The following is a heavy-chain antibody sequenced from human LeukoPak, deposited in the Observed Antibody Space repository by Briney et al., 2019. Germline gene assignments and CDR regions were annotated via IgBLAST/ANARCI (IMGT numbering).Heavy chain of an antibody. CDR1: GFTFSSYS. J-gene: IGHJ2*01. D-gene: IGHD5-24*01. Sequence: GGPLRLSCAASGFTFSSYSMNWVRQAPGKGLEWVSSISSSSSYIYYADSVKGRFTISRDNAKNSLYLQMNSLRAEDTAVYYCARGDGDGYNYSWYFDLWGRGTLVTVSS. CDR3: ARGDGDGYNYSWYFDL. CDR2: ISSSSSYI. V-gene: IGHV3-21*01.